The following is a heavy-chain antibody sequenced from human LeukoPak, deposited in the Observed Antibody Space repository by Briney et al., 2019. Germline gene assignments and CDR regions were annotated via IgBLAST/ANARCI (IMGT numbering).Heavy chain of an antibody. D-gene: IGHD3-10*01. J-gene: IGHJ4*02. Sequence: SVKVSCKASGYTFTGYYMHWVRQAPGQGLEWMGWINPNSGGTNYAQKFQGGVTMTRDTSISTAYMELSRLRSDDTAVYYCARVGVRGIPRGYFDYWGQGTLVTVSS. CDR2: INPNSGGT. V-gene: IGHV1-2*02. CDR1: GYTFTGYY. CDR3: ARVGVRGIPRGYFDY.